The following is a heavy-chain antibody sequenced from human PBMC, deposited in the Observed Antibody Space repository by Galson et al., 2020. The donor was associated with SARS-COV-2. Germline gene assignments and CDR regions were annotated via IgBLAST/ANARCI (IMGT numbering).Heavy chain of an antibody. CDR2: IKEDGSER. J-gene: IGHJ4*02. CDR3: VRGGPFGAY. CDR1: GFIFSRYW. V-gene: IGHV3-7*01. Sequence: ASVKVSCAASGFIFSRYWMNWVRQAPGKGLEWVANIKEDGSERYYVDSVKGRFTISRDNAKNSLYLQMHSLRAEDTAVYYCVRGGPFGAYWGQGTLVTVSS. D-gene: IGHD3-16*01.